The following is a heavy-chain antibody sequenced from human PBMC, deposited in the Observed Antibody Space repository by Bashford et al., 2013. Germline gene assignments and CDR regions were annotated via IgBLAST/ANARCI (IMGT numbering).Heavy chain of an antibody. Sequence: WVRQAPGQGLEWMGGIIPIFGTANYAQKFQGRVTITADESTSTAYMELSSLRSEDTAVYYCAILTDRAIFGVVLTWEYAFDIWGQGTMVTVSS. D-gene: IGHD3-3*01. CDR3: AILTDRAIFGVVLTWEYAFDI. V-gene: IGHV1-69*01. CDR2: IIPIFGTA. J-gene: IGHJ3*02.